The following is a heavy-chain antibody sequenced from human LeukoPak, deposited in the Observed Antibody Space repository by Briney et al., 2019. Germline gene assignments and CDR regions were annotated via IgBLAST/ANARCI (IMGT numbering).Heavy chain of an antibody. J-gene: IGHJ5*02. CDR2: ISSSSSYI. CDR3: ARDAGLGDQIQQQLPEPYNWFDP. D-gene: IGHD6-13*01. CDR1: GFTFSNYN. Sequence: PGGSLRLSCAASGFTFSNYNLNWVRQAPGKGLEWVSSISSSSSYIYYADSVKGRFTISRDNAKNSLYLQMNSLRAEDTAVYYCARDAGLGDQIQQQLPEPYNWFDPWGQGTLVTVSS. V-gene: IGHV3-21*01.